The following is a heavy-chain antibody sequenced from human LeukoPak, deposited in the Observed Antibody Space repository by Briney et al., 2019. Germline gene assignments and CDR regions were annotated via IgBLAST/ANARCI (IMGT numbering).Heavy chain of an antibody. D-gene: IGHD1-14*01. Sequence: GRSLRLSCAASGLSFTTFAMSWVGQGPARGLEWVSSMKGTGETFYADSVKGRFTLSRDSSRNTVHLQLNNLRVEDTAIYYCARASWVSTTDAVRWGQGTLVTVSS. CDR3: ARASWVSTTDAVR. J-gene: IGHJ4*02. V-gene: IGHV3-23*01. CDR1: GLSFTTFA. CDR2: MKGTGET.